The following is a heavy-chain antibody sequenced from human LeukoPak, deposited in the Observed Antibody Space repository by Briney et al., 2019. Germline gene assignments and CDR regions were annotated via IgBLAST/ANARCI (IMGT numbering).Heavy chain of an antibody. Sequence: NPSETLSLTCTVSGASISSYYWSWIRQPPGKGLEWIGYIYYSRSTNCNPSLKSRVTMSLDTSKNQFSLKLSSLTAADTAVYYCARWLGEWLPSGGWFDPWGQGTLVTVSS. V-gene: IGHV4-59*01. CDR2: IYYSRST. CDR1: GASISSYY. CDR3: ARWLGEWLPSGGWFDP. J-gene: IGHJ5*02. D-gene: IGHD5-12*01.